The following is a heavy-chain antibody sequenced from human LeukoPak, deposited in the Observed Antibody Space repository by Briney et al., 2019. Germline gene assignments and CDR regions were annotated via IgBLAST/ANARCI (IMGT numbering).Heavy chain of an antibody. J-gene: IGHJ4*02. V-gene: IGHV4-34*01. CDR1: GGSFSGYY. Sequence: SETLSLTCAVYGGSFSGYYWSWIRQPPGKGLEWIGEINHSGSTNYNPSLKSRVTISVDTSKNQFSLKLRSVTAADTAVYYCARHVVAAAAHQYSFDYWGQGTLVTVSS. D-gene: IGHD6-25*01. CDR3: ARHVVAAAAHQYSFDY. CDR2: INHSGST.